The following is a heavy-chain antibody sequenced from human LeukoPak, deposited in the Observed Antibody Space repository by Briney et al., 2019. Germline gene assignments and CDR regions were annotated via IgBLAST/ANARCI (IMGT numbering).Heavy chain of an antibody. Sequence: SGGSLRLSCAASGFPFSSYSMTWVRQAPGKGLEWVANIEPDGTTKFYVDSVKGRFTISRDNALNSLYLQMNSLRAEDTAIYYCARSIPYGTTWYGRSDYWGQGTLVTVSS. CDR2: IEPDGTTK. CDR3: ARSIPYGTTWYGRSDY. CDR1: GFPFSSYS. V-gene: IGHV3-7*03. D-gene: IGHD6-13*01. J-gene: IGHJ4*02.